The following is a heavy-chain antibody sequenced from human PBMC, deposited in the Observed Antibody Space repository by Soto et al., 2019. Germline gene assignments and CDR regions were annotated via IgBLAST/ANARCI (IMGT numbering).Heavy chain of an antibody. V-gene: IGHV5-51*01. CDR3: ARHISHFRYYYYPMDV. Sequence: GESLQISCKGSGYTFTDYWIGLVRQLPGKGLERMGIIYPGDSDTRYSPSFQGHVTITVDKSTSTAYLQWNTLKASDTAMYYCARHISHFRYYYYPMDVWGQGTTVTGSS. CDR1: GYTFTDYW. CDR2: IYPGDSDT. D-gene: IGHD3-3*02. J-gene: IGHJ6*02.